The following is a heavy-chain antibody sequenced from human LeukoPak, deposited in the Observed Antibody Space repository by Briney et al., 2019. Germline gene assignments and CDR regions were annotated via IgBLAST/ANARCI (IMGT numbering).Heavy chain of an antibody. CDR2: IKEDGSEK. D-gene: IGHD6-19*01. CDR1: GFIFSRYW. J-gene: IGHJ4*02. V-gene: IGHV3-7*01. CDR3: AKDSGYSSGWYAY. Sequence: GGSLRLSCTASGFIFSRYWMSWVRQAPGKGLEWVANIKEDGSEKYYVDSVKGRFTISRDNAKNSVYLQMNSLRAEDTAVYYCAKDSGYSSGWYAYWGQGTLVTVSS.